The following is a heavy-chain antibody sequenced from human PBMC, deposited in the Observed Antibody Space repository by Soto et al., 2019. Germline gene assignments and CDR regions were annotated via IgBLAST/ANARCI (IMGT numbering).Heavy chain of an antibody. D-gene: IGHD4-17*01. J-gene: IGHJ6*02. Sequence: SETLSLTCAVSGGSISSGGYSWSWIRQPPGKGLEWIGYISDSGSTYYNPSLQSRVTISVDRSKNQFSLKLSSVTAADTAVYYCAFAYYGDYGDVMDVWGQGTTVPVS. CDR3: AFAYYGDYGDVMDV. V-gene: IGHV4-30-2*01. CDR2: ISDSGST. CDR1: GGSISSGGYS.